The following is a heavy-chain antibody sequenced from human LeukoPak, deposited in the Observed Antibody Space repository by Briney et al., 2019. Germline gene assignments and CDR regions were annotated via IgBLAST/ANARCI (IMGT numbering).Heavy chain of an antibody. CDR3: AKDNDSSGSADY. CDR2: ISGSGGST. CDR1: GFTLSNYA. D-gene: IGHD3-22*01. V-gene: IGHV3-23*01. J-gene: IGHJ4*02. Sequence: GGSLRLSCAASGFTLSNYAMNWVRQAPGNGLEWVSAISGSGGSTYYADSVKGRFTISRDNSENTLYLQMNSLRAEDTAVYYCAKDNDSSGSADYWGQGTLVTVSS.